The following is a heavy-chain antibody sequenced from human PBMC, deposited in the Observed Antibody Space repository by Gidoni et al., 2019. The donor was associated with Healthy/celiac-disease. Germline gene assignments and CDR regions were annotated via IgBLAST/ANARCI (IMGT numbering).Heavy chain of an antibody. CDR1: GGSISSSNW. V-gene: IGHV4-4*02. Sequence: QVQLQESGPGLVKPSGTLSLTCAVPGGSISSSNWWSWVRQPPGKGLEWIGEIYHSGSTNYNPSLKSRVTISVDKSKNQFSLKLSSVTAADTAVYYCARVPIAVAGTWAFDIWGQGTMVTVSS. CDR3: ARVPIAVAGTWAFDI. J-gene: IGHJ3*02. CDR2: IYHSGST. D-gene: IGHD6-19*01.